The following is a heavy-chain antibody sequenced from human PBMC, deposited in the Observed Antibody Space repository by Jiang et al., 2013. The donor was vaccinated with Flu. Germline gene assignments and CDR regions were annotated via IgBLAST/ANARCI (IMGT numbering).Heavy chain of an antibody. V-gene: IGHV1-69*04. Sequence: EWMGRIIPILGIANYAQKFQGRVTITADKSTSTAYMELSSLRSEDTAVYYCARDLNYDYVWGSYDYWGQGTLVTVSS. D-gene: IGHD3-16*01. CDR3: ARDLNYDYVWGSYDY. CDR2: IIPILGIA. J-gene: IGHJ4*02.